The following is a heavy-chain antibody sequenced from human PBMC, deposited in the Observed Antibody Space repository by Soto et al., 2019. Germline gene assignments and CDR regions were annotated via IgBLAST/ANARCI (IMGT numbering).Heavy chain of an antibody. V-gene: IGHV3-30*18. CDR3: AKDRYSGNGPEAATYFDY. Sequence: QVQLVESGGGVVQPGRSLRLSCAASGFIFSSYGMHWVRQAPGKGLEWVAVISYDGSNKYYADSVKGRFAISRDNSKNTLYLQMNSLRAEDTAVYYCAKDRYSGNGPEAATYFDYWGQGMLVTVSS. D-gene: IGHD4-4*01. J-gene: IGHJ4*02. CDR2: ISYDGSNK. CDR1: GFIFSSYG.